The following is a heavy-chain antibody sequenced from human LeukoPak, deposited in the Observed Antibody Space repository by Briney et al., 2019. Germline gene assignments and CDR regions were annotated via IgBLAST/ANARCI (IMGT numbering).Heavy chain of an antibody. CDR2: INPSGGST. J-gene: IGHJ4*02. CDR1: GYTFTSYY. V-gene: IGHV1-46*01. D-gene: IGHD2-2*01. CDR3: ATSTSSEGYYFDY. Sequence: ALVKVSCKASGYTFTSYYMHWVRQAPGQGLEWMGIINPSGGSTSYAQKFQGRVTMTRDTSTSTVYMELSSLRSEDTAVYYCATSTSSEGYYFDYWGQGTLVTVSS.